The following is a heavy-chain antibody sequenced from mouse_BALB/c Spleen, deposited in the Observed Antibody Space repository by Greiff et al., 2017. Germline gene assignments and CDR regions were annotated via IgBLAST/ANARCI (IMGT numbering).Heavy chain of an antibody. CDR1: GFNIKDYY. J-gene: IGHJ2*01. CDR3: NRGSYFDY. V-gene: IGHV14-4*02. CDR2: IDPENGDT. Sequence: VQLQQSGAELVRSGASVKLSCTASGFNIKDYYMHWLKQRPEQGLEWIGWIDPENGDTEYAPKFQGKATMTADTSSNTAYLQLSSLTSEDTAVYYCNRGSYFDYWGQGTTLTVSS.